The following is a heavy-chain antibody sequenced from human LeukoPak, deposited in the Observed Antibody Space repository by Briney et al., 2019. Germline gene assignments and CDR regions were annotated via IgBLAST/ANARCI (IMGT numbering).Heavy chain of an antibody. V-gene: IGHV3-7*01. J-gene: IGHJ6*02. Sequence: PGGSLRLSCAASGFTFSSYWMSWVRQAPGKGLEWVANIKQDGSEKYYVDSVKGRFTISRDNAKNSLYLQMNSLRAEDTAVYYCARVTEARGDYYYGMDVWGQGTTVTVSS. D-gene: IGHD3-16*01. CDR3: ARVTEARGDYYYGMDV. CDR2: IKQDGSEK. CDR1: GFTFSSYW.